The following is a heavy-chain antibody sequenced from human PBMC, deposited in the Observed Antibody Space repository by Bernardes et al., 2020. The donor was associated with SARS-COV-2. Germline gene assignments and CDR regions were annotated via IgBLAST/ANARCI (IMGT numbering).Heavy chain of an antibody. CDR3: ARGVFFGYRTYFDY. D-gene: IGHD3-3*01. CDR1: GGSFNGYY. CDR2: INHSGST. V-gene: IGHV4-34*01. Sequence: TLSLTCAVYGGSFNGYYWSWIRQPPGKGLEWIGEINHSGSTNYNPSLKSRVTISVDTSKNQFSLKLNSVTAADTAVYYCARGVFFGYRTYFDYWGQGPLVTVSS. J-gene: IGHJ4*02.